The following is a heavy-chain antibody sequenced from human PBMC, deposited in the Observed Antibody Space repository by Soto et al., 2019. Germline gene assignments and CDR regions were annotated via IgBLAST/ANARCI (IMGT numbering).Heavy chain of an antibody. Sequence: QVQLQQWGAGLLKPSETLSLTCAVYGGSFSGYYWSWIRQPPGKGLEWIGEINHSGSTNYNPSRKSRVTISVDTSKNQFALKLSSVTAADTAVYYCASLPRIAVAGNDGFDIWGQGTIVTVSS. CDR2: INHSGST. V-gene: IGHV4-34*01. D-gene: IGHD6-19*01. J-gene: IGHJ3*02. CDR3: ASLPRIAVAGNDGFDI. CDR1: GGSFSGYY.